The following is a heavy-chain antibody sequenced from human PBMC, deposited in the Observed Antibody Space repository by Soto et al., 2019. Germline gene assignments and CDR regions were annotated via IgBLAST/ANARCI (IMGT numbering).Heavy chain of an antibody. CDR3: ALRSLAVVPEY. J-gene: IGHJ4*02. V-gene: IGHV4-59*01. CDR1: GDSISSYY. Sequence: QVQLQESGPGLVKPSETLSLPCAVAGDSISSYYCMWIRQPPGKGLESIGYLYYGRSANYNPSLKSRVTLSVDTSTNQCSLTLSSMTAADTAVYYCALRSLAVVPEYWGQGTLVTVSS. CDR2: LYYGRSA. D-gene: IGHD3-22*01.